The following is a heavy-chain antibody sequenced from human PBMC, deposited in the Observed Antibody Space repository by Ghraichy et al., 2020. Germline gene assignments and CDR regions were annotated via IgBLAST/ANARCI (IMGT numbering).Heavy chain of an antibody. Sequence: GESLNISCAASGFTFSDYSMNWVRQAPGKGLEWVAYINRFSSTIYYADSVKGRFTISRNNAKNSLYLQMNSLRAEDTAVYYCARDFIMVGSPSIRKDFGYWGQGTLVTVSS. CDR1: GFTFSDYS. V-gene: IGHV3-48*01. J-gene: IGHJ4*02. CDR3: ARDFIMVGSPSIRKDFGY. D-gene: IGHD1-26*01. CDR2: INRFSSTI.